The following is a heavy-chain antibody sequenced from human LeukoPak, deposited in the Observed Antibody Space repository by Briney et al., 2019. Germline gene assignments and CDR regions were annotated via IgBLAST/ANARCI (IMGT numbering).Heavy chain of an antibody. Sequence: GRSLRLSCAASGFTFSSCAMHWVRQAPGKGLEWVAVISYDGSNKYYADSVKGRFTISRDNSKNTLYLQMNSLRAEDTAVYYCARDSRLLRYYGMDVWGQGTTVTVSS. D-gene: IGHD2-15*01. CDR2: ISYDGSNK. J-gene: IGHJ6*02. CDR1: GFTFSSCA. CDR3: ARDSRLLRYYGMDV. V-gene: IGHV3-30*04.